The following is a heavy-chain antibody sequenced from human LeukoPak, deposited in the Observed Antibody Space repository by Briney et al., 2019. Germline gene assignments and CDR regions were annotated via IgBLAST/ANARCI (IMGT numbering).Heavy chain of an antibody. Sequence: GGSLRLSCAASGFTFSDYHMSWFRQAPGRGLEWLSYITSSGSTIYYADSVKGRFTISRDNAKNSLYLQMNSLRADDTAVYYCARCSDGGGDYWGQGTLVTVSS. CDR1: GFTFSDYH. D-gene: IGHD3-16*01. CDR3: ARCSDGGGDY. J-gene: IGHJ4*02. V-gene: IGHV3-11*04. CDR2: ITSSGSTI.